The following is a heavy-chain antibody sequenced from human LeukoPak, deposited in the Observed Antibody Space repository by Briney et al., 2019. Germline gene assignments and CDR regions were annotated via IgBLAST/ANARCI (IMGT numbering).Heavy chain of an antibody. Sequence: GGSLRLSXAASGFPFDNWRMHWVRQAPGKGLEWLALIHFDGTHKYYLDSVKGRFTISRDNSKNTLYLQMNSLRPEATAVYYCAKDDNGPQDYWGQGILVTVSS. CDR1: GFPFDNWR. V-gene: IGHV3-30*02. CDR3: AKDDNGPQDY. CDR2: IHFDGTHK. J-gene: IGHJ4*02. D-gene: IGHD1-14*01.